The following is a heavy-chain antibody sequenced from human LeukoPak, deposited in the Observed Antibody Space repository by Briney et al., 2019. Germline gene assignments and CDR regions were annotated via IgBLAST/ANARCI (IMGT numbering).Heavy chain of an antibody. Sequence: PGGSLRLSCAASGLTFSGSAMSWVRQAPGKGLDWVSLISGSGNSTYYADSVKGRFTISRDNSKNTLCLQMNSLRAEDTAVYYCAKVLVLVSANRYYFDYWGQGTLVTVSS. CDR2: ISGSGNST. J-gene: IGHJ4*02. D-gene: IGHD2-15*01. V-gene: IGHV3-23*01. CDR1: GLTFSGSA. CDR3: AKVLVLVSANRYYFDY.